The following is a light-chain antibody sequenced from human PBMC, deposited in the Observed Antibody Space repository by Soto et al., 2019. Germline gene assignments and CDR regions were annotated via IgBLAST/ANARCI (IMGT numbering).Light chain of an antibody. Sequence: AIQLTQSPSSLSASVGDRVAITCRASQGIRSYLAWYQQKPGEAPKLLISIASILQSGVPSRFSGSGSGTDFVLTISSLQPEDFATYYCLQDYNYVTFGQGTKVDIK. J-gene: IGKJ1*01. CDR2: IAS. CDR1: QGIRSY. V-gene: IGKV1-6*01. CDR3: LQDYNYVT.